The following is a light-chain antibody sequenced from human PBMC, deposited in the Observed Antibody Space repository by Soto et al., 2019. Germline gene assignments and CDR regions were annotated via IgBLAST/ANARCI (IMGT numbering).Light chain of an antibody. V-gene: IGLV2-14*01. J-gene: IGLJ1*01. Sequence: QSALTQPASVSGSPAQSITISCTGSSSDIGDYNFVSWYQQHPGKVPKLMIYGVSLRPSGVSDRFSGSKSGNTASLTISGLQAEDEADYYCSSYTSTSPPFLFGTGTKLTVL. CDR3: SSYTSTSPPFL. CDR1: SSDIGDYNF. CDR2: GVS.